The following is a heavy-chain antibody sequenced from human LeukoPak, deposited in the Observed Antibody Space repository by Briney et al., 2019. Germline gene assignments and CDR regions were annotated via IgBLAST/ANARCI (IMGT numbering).Heavy chain of an antibody. CDR3: ARGDEYGYYFDY. Sequence: GGSLRLSCAAPGFTFSSYWMSWVRQAPGKGLEWVANIKQDGSEKYYVDSVKGRFTISRDNAKNSLYLQMNSLRAEDTAVYYCARGDEYGYYFDYWGQGTLVTVSS. V-gene: IGHV3-7*03. CDR2: IKQDGSEK. D-gene: IGHD2-2*01. CDR1: GFTFSSYW. J-gene: IGHJ4*02.